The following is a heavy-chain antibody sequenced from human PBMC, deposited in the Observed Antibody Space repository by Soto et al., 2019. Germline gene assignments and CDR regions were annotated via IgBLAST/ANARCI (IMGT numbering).Heavy chain of an antibody. D-gene: IGHD5-18*01. J-gene: IGHJ4*02. CDR1: VGSISIGGYY. Sequence: SETLSVTCTFSVGSISIGGYYWSWIRQHPGKGLEWIGYIYYSGSTYYNPSLKSRVTISVDTSKNQFSLKLSSVTAADTAVYYCAREDTAMVNWGQGTMVTVSS. CDR2: IYYSGST. V-gene: IGHV4-31*03. CDR3: AREDTAMVN.